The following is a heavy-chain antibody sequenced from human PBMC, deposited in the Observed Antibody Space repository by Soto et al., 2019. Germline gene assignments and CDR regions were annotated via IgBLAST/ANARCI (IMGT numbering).Heavy chain of an antibody. D-gene: IGHD4-17*01. CDR2: INANNGST. Sequence: GASVKVSCKASGYTFTSYGISWVRQAPGQGLEWMGLINANNGSTNYAQKFQGRVTMTRDTSTSTVYMELSSLRSEDTAVYYCARARAKMTTVTTPFDYWGQGTLVTVSS. J-gene: IGHJ4*02. CDR1: GYTFTSYG. V-gene: IGHV1-18*01. CDR3: ARARAKMTTVTTPFDY.